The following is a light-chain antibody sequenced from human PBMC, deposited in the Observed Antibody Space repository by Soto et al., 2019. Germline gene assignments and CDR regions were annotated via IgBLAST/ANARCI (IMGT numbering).Light chain of an antibody. CDR3: QQYGTSPLT. CDR2: GAS. Sequence: EVVLTQSPDTLSLSPGETATLSCRASQSLRPTYLAWYQQRRGLAPRLLVYGASGRATGIPDRFSGSGSGTDFTLTITRLEPEDFAVYYCQQYGTSPLTFGGGTQVDIK. CDR1: QSLRPTY. J-gene: IGKJ4*02. V-gene: IGKV3-20*01.